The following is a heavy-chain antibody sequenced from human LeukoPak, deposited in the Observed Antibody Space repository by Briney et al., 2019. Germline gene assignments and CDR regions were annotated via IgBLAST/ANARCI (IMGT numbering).Heavy chain of an antibody. CDR3: ARGSIVVVGARVPFYFDY. CDR2: IIPIFGTA. CDR1: GGTFSSYA. J-gene: IGHJ4*02. Sequence: SVKVSCKASGGTFSSYAISWVRQAPGQGLERMGGIIPIFGTANYAQKFQGRVTITTDESTSTAYMELSSLRSEDTAVYYCARGSIVVVGARVPFYFDYWGQGTLVTVSS. D-gene: IGHD2-15*01. V-gene: IGHV1-69*05.